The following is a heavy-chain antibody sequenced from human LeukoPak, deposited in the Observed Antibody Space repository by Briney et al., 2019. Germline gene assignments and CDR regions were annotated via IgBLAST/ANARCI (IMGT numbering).Heavy chain of an antibody. CDR1: GGSISSYY. D-gene: IGHD6-13*01. CDR3: ARPRPYSSSWYPAFDY. Sequence: SETLSLTCTVSGGSISSYYWSWIRQPPGKGLEWIGYIYYSGSTNYNPSLKSRVTISVDTSKNQFSLKLSSVTAADTAVYYCARPRPYSSSWYPAFDYWGQGTLVTVSS. V-gene: IGHV4-59*01. J-gene: IGHJ4*02. CDR2: IYYSGST.